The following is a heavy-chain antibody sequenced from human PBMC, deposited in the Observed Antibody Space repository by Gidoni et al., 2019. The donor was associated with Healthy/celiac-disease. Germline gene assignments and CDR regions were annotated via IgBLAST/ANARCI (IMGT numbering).Heavy chain of an antibody. CDR2: IYYSGIT. Sequence: QLPLQDSGPGLVKPSETLSLTCTVSGFSISSISYYWGWIRQHPGKGLEWIGSIYYSGITYYNTSLKSRVTISVDTYKNQFSLKLSSVTDADTAVYYCARLGRGWLQLMGTAGAFDIWGKGTMVTVSS. D-gene: IGHD5-12*01. CDR3: ARLGRGWLQLMGTAGAFDI. V-gene: IGHV4-39*01. CDR1: GFSISSISYY. J-gene: IGHJ3*02.